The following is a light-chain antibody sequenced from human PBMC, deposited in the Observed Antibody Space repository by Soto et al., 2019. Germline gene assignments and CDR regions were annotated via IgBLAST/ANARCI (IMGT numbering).Light chain of an antibody. CDR1: SSDVGGGRY. CDR3: SSYTASSTFV. V-gene: IGLV2-14*01. CDR2: EVS. Sequence: QSALTQPASVSGSPGQSITISCTGTSSDVGGGRYVSWYQQYPGKAPKLMIYEVSNRPSGVSNRFSASKSGNTASLTISGLQAEDEADYYCSSYTASSTFVXGTGTKSPS. J-gene: IGLJ1*01.